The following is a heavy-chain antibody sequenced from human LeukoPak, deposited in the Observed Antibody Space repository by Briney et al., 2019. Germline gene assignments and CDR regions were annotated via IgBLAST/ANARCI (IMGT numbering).Heavy chain of an antibody. D-gene: IGHD2-2*03. Sequence: GGSLRLSRTASGFTFSSYTMSWVRQAPGKGLKWVSTISTGGGITYYADSVQGRFTVSRDDSKNTLYLQMNSLRAEDTAVYYCAKDGGLWISAHWGDSWGRGTLVTVSS. J-gene: IGHJ4*02. CDR1: GFTFSSYT. V-gene: IGHV3-23*01. CDR3: AKDGGLWISAHWGDS. CDR2: ISTGGGIT.